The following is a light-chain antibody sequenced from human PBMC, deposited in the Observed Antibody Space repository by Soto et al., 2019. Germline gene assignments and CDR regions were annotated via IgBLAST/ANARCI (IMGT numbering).Light chain of an antibody. Sequence: DIPMTHSPASLSASVGDRVSISCRASQTISRCSNWYQQKPGKAPRLLIYAASGLENGVPSRFSGSGSGTDVTLTINSLLPEDCATYACQQSYSSHSSFGPGTKVDIK. CDR1: QTISRC. J-gene: IGKJ3*01. CDR2: AAS. V-gene: IGKV1-39*01. CDR3: QQSYSSHSS.